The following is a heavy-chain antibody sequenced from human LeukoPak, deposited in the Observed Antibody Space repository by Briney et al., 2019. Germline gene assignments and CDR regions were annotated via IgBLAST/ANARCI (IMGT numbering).Heavy chain of an antibody. Sequence: PGGSLRLSCAASGFTVCSNYMSRVRQAPGKGLEWVSVIYSGGSTYYADSVKGRFTISRDNSKNTLYLQMNSLRAEDTAVYYCARVLSGSWDWFDPWGQGTLVTVSS. CDR3: ARVLSGSWDWFDP. CDR2: IYSGGST. D-gene: IGHD3-22*01. CDR1: GFTVCSNY. V-gene: IGHV3-53*01. J-gene: IGHJ5*02.